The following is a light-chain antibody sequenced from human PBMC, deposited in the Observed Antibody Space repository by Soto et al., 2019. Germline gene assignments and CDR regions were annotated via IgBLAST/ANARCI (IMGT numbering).Light chain of an antibody. CDR2: GAS. J-gene: IGKJ1*01. CDR1: QSVSRSF. CDR3: QQYARSPWT. V-gene: IGKV3-20*01. Sequence: EIVLTQYPGTLSLSPGERATLSCRASQSVSRSFLAWSQQIPGQAPRLLIHGASTRATGIPDKFSVSGYGTDFSLTITILGPEDCAVYYCQQYARSPWTFGKGTKVEIK.